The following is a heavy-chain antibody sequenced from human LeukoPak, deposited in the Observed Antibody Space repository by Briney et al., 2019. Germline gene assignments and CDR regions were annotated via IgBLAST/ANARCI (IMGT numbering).Heavy chain of an antibody. CDR1: GFTFSTYA. CDR2: ISGSGDGT. Sequence: GGSLRLSCAASGFTFSTYAMNWVRQAPEKGLEWVSTISGSGDGTYYADSVRGRFAISRDNSKSTLYLQMNSLRVEDTAVYYCVKDFGRNLGGPGYWGRGTLVTVSS. D-gene: IGHD3-10*01. V-gene: IGHV3-23*01. J-gene: IGHJ4*02. CDR3: VKDFGRNLGGPGY.